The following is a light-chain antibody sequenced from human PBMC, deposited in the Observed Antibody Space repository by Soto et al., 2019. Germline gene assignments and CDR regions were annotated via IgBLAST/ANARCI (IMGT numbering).Light chain of an antibody. Sequence: QSALTQPPSASGSPGQSVTISCAGTSSDVGGYDYVSWYQQHPGEAPKLIIYEVSKRPSGVPDRFSGSKSGNTASLTVSGLQAEDEADYYCSSYTSSSTLVFGTGTKVTVL. CDR3: SSYTSSSTLV. CDR1: SSDVGGYDY. CDR2: EVS. V-gene: IGLV2-8*01. J-gene: IGLJ1*01.